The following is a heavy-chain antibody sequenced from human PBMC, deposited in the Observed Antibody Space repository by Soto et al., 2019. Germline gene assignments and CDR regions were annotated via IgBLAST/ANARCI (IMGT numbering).Heavy chain of an antibody. CDR1: GGSVSSDSFY. CDR3: ARNQPQRYCSGGTCRPAYGMDV. J-gene: IGHJ6*02. Sequence: KPSETLSLTCTVSGGSVSSDSFYWAWIRQPPGKGLEWIGIIYYSGDTYYNPSLAGRLTMSVDTSNQFSLTLRSVTAADTALYYCARNQPQRYCSGGTCRPAYGMDVWGQGTTVTVPS. V-gene: IGHV4-39*01. CDR2: IYYSGDT. D-gene: IGHD2-15*01.